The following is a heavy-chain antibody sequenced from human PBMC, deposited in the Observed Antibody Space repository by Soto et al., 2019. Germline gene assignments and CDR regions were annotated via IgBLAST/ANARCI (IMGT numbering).Heavy chain of an antibody. CDR3: ARDRVAVAGAAYYYYYGLDV. CDR2: INPNSGGT. CDR1: GYTFTGYY. J-gene: IGHJ6*02. D-gene: IGHD6-19*01. V-gene: IGHV1-2*02. Sequence: GSSLKVACKTSGYTFTGYYMHWVRETTGQGLEWMGWINPNSGGTNYAQKFQGRVTVTRDTSISTAYIELSRLRSDDTAVYYCARDRVAVAGAAYYYYYGLDVWGQGTTVTVYS.